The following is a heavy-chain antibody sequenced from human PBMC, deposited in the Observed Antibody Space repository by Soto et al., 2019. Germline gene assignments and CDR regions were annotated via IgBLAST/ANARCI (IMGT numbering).Heavy chain of an antibody. CDR3: ARSLGWYAIDY. CDR2: MSHIGSV. J-gene: IGHJ4*02. CDR1: GVSIGSSYY. Sequence: QVLLQESGPGLGQPSGTLSLSCVVSGVSIGSSYYWGWVRQSPGKGLEWLGDMSHIGSVNYNPFLKSRVTISMDKSQNQFSLKLNSVTAADTAVYYCARSLGWYAIDYWGQGTLVIVSS. D-gene: IGHD6-19*01. V-gene: IGHV4-4*02.